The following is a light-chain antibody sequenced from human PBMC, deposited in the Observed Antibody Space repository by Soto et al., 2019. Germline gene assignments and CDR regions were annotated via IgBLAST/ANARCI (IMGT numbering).Light chain of an antibody. CDR1: SSNIGKRY. J-gene: IGLJ2*01. Sequence: QSVLTQPPSVSGSPGQTVTISCSGSSSNIGKRYLSWYQQFPGTAPKLLIYDDNKRPSGIPARFSGSKSDTSATLGITGLQTGDEADYYCGTWDNSLRVVFGGGTKLTVL. V-gene: IGLV1-51*01. CDR2: DDN. CDR3: GTWDNSLRVV.